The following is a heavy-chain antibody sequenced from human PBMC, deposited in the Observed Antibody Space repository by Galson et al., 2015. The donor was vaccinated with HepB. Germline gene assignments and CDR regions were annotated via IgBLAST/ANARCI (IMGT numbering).Heavy chain of an antibody. D-gene: IGHD6-13*01. Sequence: QSQAQVTKPGASVKVSCTASGYTFPSYGISWVRQAPGKGLGWMGWISAYNGNTNYAQKLQARFTMTTDTSTSTAYMELRSLRSDDTAVYYYARVRRTSSSLYGEWDDYYMDVWGRGTTVTVSS. CDR1: GYTFPSYG. CDR2: ISAYNGNT. V-gene: IGHV1-18*01. J-gene: IGHJ6*03. CDR3: ARVRRTSSSLYGEWDDYYMDV.